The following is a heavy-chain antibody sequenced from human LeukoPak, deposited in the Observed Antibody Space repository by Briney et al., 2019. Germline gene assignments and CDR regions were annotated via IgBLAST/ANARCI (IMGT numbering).Heavy chain of an antibody. Sequence: SVKVSCKASGGTFSSYAISWVRQAPGQGLEWMGRIIPIFGIANYAQKFQGRVTITADKSTSTAYMELSSLRSEDTAVYYCAGPPSPSSLDAFDIRGQGTMVTVSS. J-gene: IGHJ3*02. D-gene: IGHD6-13*01. CDR3: AGPPSPSSLDAFDI. CDR1: GGTFSSYA. CDR2: IIPIFGIA. V-gene: IGHV1-69*04.